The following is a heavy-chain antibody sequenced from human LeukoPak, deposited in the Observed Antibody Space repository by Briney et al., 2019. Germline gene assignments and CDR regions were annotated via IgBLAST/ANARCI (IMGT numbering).Heavy chain of an antibody. D-gene: IGHD2-21*02. CDR3: AKGKQTAFLDWFDP. CDR1: GFTFSAFA. Sequence: GGSLRLCCAASGFTFSAFAMSWVRQAPGKGLQWVSAISATGGTTYYADSVKGRFTSSRDNSKNVLYLQLSSLRAEDTAIYYCAKGKQTAFLDWFDPWGQGTLVTVSS. V-gene: IGHV3-23*01. J-gene: IGHJ5*02. CDR2: ISATGGTT.